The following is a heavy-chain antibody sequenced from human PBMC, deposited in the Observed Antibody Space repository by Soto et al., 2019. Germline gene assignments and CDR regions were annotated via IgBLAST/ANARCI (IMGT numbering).Heavy chain of an antibody. CDR1: GGSVSSGSSY. CDR3: ARDFCSGGSCPPDAFDV. V-gene: IGHV4-61*01. D-gene: IGHD2-15*01. CDR2: IYYSGST. Sequence: QVQLQESGPGLVKSSETLSLTCTVSGGSVSSGSSYWSWIRQPPGKGLEWIGYIYYSGSTNYNPSLKSRVTISVDTSKNQFSLRLSSVTAADTAVYYCARDFCSGGSCPPDAFDVWGQGTMVTVSS. J-gene: IGHJ3*01.